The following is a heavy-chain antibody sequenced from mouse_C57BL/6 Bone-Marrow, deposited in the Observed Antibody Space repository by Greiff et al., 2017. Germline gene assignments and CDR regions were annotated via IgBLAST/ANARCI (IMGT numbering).Heavy chain of an antibody. J-gene: IGHJ3*01. Sequence: EVQLVESGGGLVKPGGSLKLSCAASGFTFSDYGMHWVRQAPEKGLEWVAYISSGSRTIYYADTVKGRFTISRDNAKTTLFLQMTRLRSEDTAMYYCARAYGNYSWFDYWGQGTLVTVSA. D-gene: IGHD2-1*01. V-gene: IGHV5-17*01. CDR2: ISSGSRTI. CDR3: ARAYGNYSWFDY. CDR1: GFTFSDYG.